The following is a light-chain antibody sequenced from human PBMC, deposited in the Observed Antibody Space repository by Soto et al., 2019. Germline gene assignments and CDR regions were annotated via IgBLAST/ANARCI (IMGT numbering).Light chain of an antibody. CDR1: QRVSRGY. CDR3: QQYDRPPPIT. Sequence: IVLTQSPGTLSLSPGERATLSCRASQRVSRGYLAWYQQKPGQAPRLLIYGTSSRATGIPDRFSASGSGTDFTLTISRLEPEDFALYYCQQYDRPPPITFGQGTRLEI. J-gene: IGKJ5*01. CDR2: GTS. V-gene: IGKV3-20*01.